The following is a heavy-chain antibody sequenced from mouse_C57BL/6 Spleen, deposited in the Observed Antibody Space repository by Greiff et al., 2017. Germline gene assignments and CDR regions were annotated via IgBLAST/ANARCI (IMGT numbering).Heavy chain of an antibody. V-gene: IGHV1-7*01. Sequence: QVQLQQSGAELAKPGASVKLSCKASGYTFTSYWMHWVNQRPGQGLEWIGYINPSSGYTKYNQKFKDKATLTADKSSSTAYMQLRSLTYADSAVYDCAREGSGTWFAYWGQGTLVTVSA. CDR1: GYTFTSYW. CDR2: INPSSGYT. CDR3: AREGSGTWFAY. D-gene: IGHD4-1*01. J-gene: IGHJ3*01.